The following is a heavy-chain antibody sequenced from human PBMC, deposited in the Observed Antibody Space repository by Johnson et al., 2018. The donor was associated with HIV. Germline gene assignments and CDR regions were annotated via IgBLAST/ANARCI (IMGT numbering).Heavy chain of an antibody. CDR3: ARNMFARPGSVTRYAFDI. J-gene: IGHJ3*02. CDR1: GFTFSSYW. D-gene: IGHD3-10*02. Sequence: EVQLLESGGGLVQPGGSLRLSCAASGFTFSSYWMSWVRQAPGKGLEWVANIKQDGSEKYYVDSVKGRFTISRDNAKNSLYLQMRSLRAEDTAVYYCARNMFARPGSVTRYAFDIWGQGTMVTVSS. CDR2: IKQDGSEK. V-gene: IGHV3-7*01.